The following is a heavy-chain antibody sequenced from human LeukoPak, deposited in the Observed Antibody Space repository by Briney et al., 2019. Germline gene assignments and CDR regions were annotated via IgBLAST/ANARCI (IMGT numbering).Heavy chain of an antibody. J-gene: IGHJ5*02. CDR1: GFTFSSYW. V-gene: IGHV3-7*01. CDR2: IKQDGSEK. CDR3: AGSCYFDWFDP. Sequence: GGSLRLSCAVSGFTFSSYWMSWVRQAPGKGLEWVANIKQDGSEKYYVDSVKGRFTISRDNAKNSLYLQMNSLRAEDTAVYYSAGSCYFDWFDPWGQGALVTVSS. D-gene: IGHD2-15*01.